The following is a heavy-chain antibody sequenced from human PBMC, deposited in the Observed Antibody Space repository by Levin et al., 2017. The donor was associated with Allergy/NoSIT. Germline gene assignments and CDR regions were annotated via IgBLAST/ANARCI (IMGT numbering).Heavy chain of an antibody. Sequence: GESLKISCAASGFTFRNFEMNWVRQAPGKGLEWLSYIRSTGAAMYYADSVKGRFTISRDNGENSLYLQMNSLRAEDTAIYYCARARYDLSGGTPQGFDSWGQGTLVTVSS. J-gene: IGHJ5*01. D-gene: IGHD3-3*01. CDR1: GFTFRNFE. CDR2: IRSTGAAM. CDR3: ARARYDLSGGTPQGFDS. V-gene: IGHV3-48*03.